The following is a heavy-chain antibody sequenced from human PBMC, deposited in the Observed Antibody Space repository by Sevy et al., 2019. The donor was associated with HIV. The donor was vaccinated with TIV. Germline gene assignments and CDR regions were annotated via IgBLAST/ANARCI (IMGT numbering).Heavy chain of an antibody. V-gene: IGHV3-30*02. CDR2: IRYDGSNK. Sequence: GSLRLSCAASGFTFSSYGMHWVRQAPGKGLEWVAFIRYDGSNKYYADSVKGRFTISRDNSKNTLYLQMNSLRAEDTAVYYCAKDSGDSGYDLYGYYYYGMDVWGQGTTVTVSS. CDR1: GFTFSSYG. J-gene: IGHJ6*02. D-gene: IGHD5-12*01. CDR3: AKDSGDSGYDLYGYYYYGMDV.